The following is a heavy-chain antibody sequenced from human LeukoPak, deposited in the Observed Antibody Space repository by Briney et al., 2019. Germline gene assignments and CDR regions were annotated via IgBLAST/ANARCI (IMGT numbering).Heavy chain of an antibody. CDR1: GFTFSSYS. Sequence: GGSLRLPCAASGFTFSSYSMNWVRQAPGKGLEWVSSISSSSSYIYYADSVKGRFTISRDKAKNSLYLQMNSLRAEDTAVYYCARDPEMATTLFDYWGQGTLVTVSS. D-gene: IGHD5-24*01. J-gene: IGHJ4*02. CDR2: ISSSSSYI. V-gene: IGHV3-21*01. CDR3: ARDPEMATTLFDY.